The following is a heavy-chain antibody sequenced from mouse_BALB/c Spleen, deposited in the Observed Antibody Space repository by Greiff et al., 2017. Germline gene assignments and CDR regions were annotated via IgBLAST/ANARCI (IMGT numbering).Heavy chain of an antibody. V-gene: IGHV5-6-5*01. CDR2: ISSGGST. Sequence: DVMLVESGGGLVKPGGSLKLSCAASGFTFSSYAMSWVRQTPEKRLEWVASISSGGSTYYPDSVKGRFTISRDNARNILYLQMSSLRSEDTAMYYCARDWDGDFDYWGQGTTLTVSS. D-gene: IGHD4-1*01. CDR1: GFTFSSYA. J-gene: IGHJ2*01. CDR3: ARDWDGDFDY.